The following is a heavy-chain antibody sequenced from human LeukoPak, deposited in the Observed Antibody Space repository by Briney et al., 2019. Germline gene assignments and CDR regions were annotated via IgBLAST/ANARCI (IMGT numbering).Heavy chain of an antibody. J-gene: IGHJ5*01. CDR2: IKRDGNEK. Sequence: GGSLRLSCAASGFTFSSYWMNWVRQAPGKGLEWVANIKRDGNEKNYVDSVKDRFSISRDNAKNSLYLQMDSLRAEDTAVYYCAKEGAYPIITYDSWGQGALVTVSS. CDR3: AKEGAYPIITYDS. CDR1: GFTFSSYW. V-gene: IGHV3-7*01. D-gene: IGHD3-10*01.